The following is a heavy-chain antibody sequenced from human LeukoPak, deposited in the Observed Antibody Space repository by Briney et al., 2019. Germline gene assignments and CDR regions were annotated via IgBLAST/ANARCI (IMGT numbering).Heavy chain of an antibody. Sequence: SVKVSCKASGGTFNSYAISWVRQAPGQGLEGMGGIMPLFGTSNYEPEFQGRVTCTTDQSASTAYMEVSSLRSEDTAVYYWACGSVGDGYGVGDYYQYMDVWGKGTTVTVSS. CDR3: ACGSVGDGYGVGDYYQYMDV. CDR1: GGTFNSYA. V-gene: IGHV1-69*05. D-gene: IGHD5-24*01. J-gene: IGHJ6*03. CDR2: IMPLFGTS.